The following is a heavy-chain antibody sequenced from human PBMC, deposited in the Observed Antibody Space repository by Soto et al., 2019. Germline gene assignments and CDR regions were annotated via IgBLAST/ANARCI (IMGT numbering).Heavy chain of an antibody. J-gene: IGHJ6*02. CDR1: CYTFNSYG. D-gene: IGHD2-2*02. Sequence: GASVKVSCKSRCYTFNSYGISLFRQYPGQWLECMVLIVAYNGNTNYAQKLPGRVPMTTDTSTSTAYVELRSLSSDDTAVYYCARLGYCSSTSCYKDYYYGMDVWGQGTTVTVSS. V-gene: IGHV1-18*01. CDR2: IVAYNGNT. CDR3: ARLGYCSSTSCYKDYYYGMDV.